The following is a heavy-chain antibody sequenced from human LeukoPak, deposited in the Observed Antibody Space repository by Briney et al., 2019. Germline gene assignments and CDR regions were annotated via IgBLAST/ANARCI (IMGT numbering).Heavy chain of an antibody. V-gene: IGHV3-15*01. J-gene: IGHJ4*02. CDR1: GFTFSDAW. D-gene: IGHD6-6*01. CDR2: VKSKSDGGTT. CDR3: TTTVDVIAARVNFDY. Sequence: GGSLRLSCAASGFTFSDAWMSWVRQAPRKGLEWVGRVKSKSDGGTTDYAAPVKGRFTISRHDSKNTLYLQMSSLKTEDTALYYCTTTVDVIAARVNFDYWGQGTLVTVSS.